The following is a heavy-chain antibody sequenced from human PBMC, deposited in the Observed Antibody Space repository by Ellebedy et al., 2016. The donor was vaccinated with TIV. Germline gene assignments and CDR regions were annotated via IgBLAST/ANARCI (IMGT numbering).Heavy chain of an antibody. V-gene: IGHV3-23*05. J-gene: IGHJ4*02. Sequence: GESLKISCAASGFTFSPYALAWVRQAPGKGLEWVSGIVGSGAEQYADSVKGRFTISRDNSKRTVDLQMRSVRDEDTAVYCCAKDRTSGDGYWVFDNWGQGTLVSVSS. D-gene: IGHD5-18*01. CDR1: GFTFSPYA. CDR3: AKDRTSGDGYWVFDN. CDR2: IVGSGA.